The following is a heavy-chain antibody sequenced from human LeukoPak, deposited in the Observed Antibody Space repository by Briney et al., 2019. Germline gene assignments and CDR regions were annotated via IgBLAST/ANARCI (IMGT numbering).Heavy chain of an antibody. CDR3: ARERGRIVVVPAALDY. CDR2: ISSSSSYI. Sequence: GGSLRLSCAVSGFTFSNYAIHWVRQAPGKGLEWVSSISSSSSYIYYADSVKGRFTISRDNAKNSLYLQMNSLRAEDTAVYYCARERGRIVVVPAALDYWGQGTLVTVSS. V-gene: IGHV3-21*01. D-gene: IGHD2-2*01. J-gene: IGHJ4*02. CDR1: GFTFSNYA.